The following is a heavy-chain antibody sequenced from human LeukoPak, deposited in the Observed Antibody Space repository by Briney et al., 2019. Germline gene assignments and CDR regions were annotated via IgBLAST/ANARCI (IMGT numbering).Heavy chain of an antibody. Sequence: SVKVSCKASGGTFSSYAISWVRQAPGQGLEWMGGIIPIFGTANYAQKFQGRVTITADESTSTAYMELSSLRSEDTAVYYCARDGGTMVRGVTSSPGRYYYYYMDVWGKGTTVTVSS. CDR2: IIPIFGTA. V-gene: IGHV1-69*13. D-gene: IGHD3-10*01. CDR1: GGTFSSYA. CDR3: ARDGGTMVRGVTSSPGRYYYYYMDV. J-gene: IGHJ6*03.